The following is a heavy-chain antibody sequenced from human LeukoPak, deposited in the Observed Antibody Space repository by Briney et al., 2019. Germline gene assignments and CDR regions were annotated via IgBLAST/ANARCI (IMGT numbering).Heavy chain of an antibody. CDR1: GFTFSSYA. V-gene: IGHV3-23*01. CDR2: ISGSGGST. D-gene: IGHD3-3*01. Sequence: PGESLRLSCAASGFTFSSYAMSWVRQAPGKGLEWVSAISGSGGSTYYADSVKGRFTISRDNSKNTLYLQMNSLRAEDTAVYYCAKDTFWSGSNWFDPWGQGTLVTVSS. CDR3: AKDTFWSGSNWFDP. J-gene: IGHJ5*02.